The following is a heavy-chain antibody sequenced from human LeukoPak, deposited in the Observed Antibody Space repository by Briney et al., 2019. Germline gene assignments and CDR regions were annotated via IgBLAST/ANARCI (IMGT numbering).Heavy chain of an antibody. V-gene: IGHV3-48*04. Sequence: GGSLRLSCAASGFSFSTYSMNWVRQAPGKGLEWVSYISTSSGIKYYADSVKGRFTISRDNAKNSLYLQVNSLRAEDTAVYYCASRPRYYYDSSGDYWGQGTLVTVSS. CDR2: ISTSSGIK. CDR3: ASRPRYYYDSSGDY. D-gene: IGHD3-22*01. J-gene: IGHJ4*02. CDR1: GFSFSTYS.